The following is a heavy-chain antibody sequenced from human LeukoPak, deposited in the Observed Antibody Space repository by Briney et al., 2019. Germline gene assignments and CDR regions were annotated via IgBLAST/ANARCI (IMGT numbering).Heavy chain of an antibody. CDR1: GGSISSSSYY. J-gene: IGHJ4*02. Sequence: SETLSLTCTVSGGSISSSSYYWGWIRQPPGKGLQWIGSIYYSGSTYYNPSLKSRVTISVDTSKNQFSLKLSSVTAADTAVYYCARDRGYSYGSRFDYWGQGTLVTVSS. CDR3: ARDRGYSYGSRFDY. D-gene: IGHD5-18*01. V-gene: IGHV4-39*07. CDR2: IYYSGST.